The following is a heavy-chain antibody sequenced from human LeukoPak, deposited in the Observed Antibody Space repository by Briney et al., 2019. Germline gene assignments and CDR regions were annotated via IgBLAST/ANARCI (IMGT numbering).Heavy chain of an antibody. D-gene: IGHD3-22*01. Sequence: SVKVSCKASGGTFSSYAISWVRQAPGQGLEWMGRIIPILGIANYAQKFQGRVTITADKSTSTAYMELSSLRSEDTAVYYCATRGYYYDSSGYSLDYWGQGTLVTVS. CDR2: IIPILGIA. CDR3: ATRGYYYDSSGYSLDY. CDR1: GGTFSSYA. V-gene: IGHV1-69*04. J-gene: IGHJ4*02.